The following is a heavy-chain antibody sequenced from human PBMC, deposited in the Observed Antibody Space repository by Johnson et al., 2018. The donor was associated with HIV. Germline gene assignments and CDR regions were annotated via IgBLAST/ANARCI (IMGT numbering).Heavy chain of an antibody. CDR1: GFTFRSYS. J-gene: IGHJ3*02. D-gene: IGHD2-15*01. CDR3: AKEGPYWAFDI. CDR2: IRWDGAIT. V-gene: IGHV3-43D*03. Sequence: VQLVESGGGVVQSGRSLRLSCAASGFTFRSYSMHWVRQAPGNGLEWVSLIRWDGAITSYVDSVKGRFTISRDNSRNSLFLQMKSLRAEDTAVYYCAKEGPYWAFDIWGQGTMVTVSS.